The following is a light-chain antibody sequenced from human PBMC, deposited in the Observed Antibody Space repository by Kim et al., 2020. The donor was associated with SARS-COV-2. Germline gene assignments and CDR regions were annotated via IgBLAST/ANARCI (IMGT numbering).Light chain of an antibody. Sequence: GKTVTISCTRSSGSIASMYVQWSQQRPGSSPPTVIYEDNQRPSGVPARFSGSIDTASNSASLTVAGLKTEDEAYYYCQSYDTANQVFGGGTQLTVL. CDR2: EDN. V-gene: IGLV6-57*01. J-gene: IGLJ2*01. CDR1: SGSIASMY. CDR3: QSYDTANQV.